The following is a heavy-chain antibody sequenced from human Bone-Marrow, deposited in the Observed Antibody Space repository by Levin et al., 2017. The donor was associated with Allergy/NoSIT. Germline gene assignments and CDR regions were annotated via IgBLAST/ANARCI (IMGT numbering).Heavy chain of an antibody. CDR2: MNPNSGNT. V-gene: IGHV1-8*01. J-gene: IGHJ6*02. D-gene: IGHD4-11*01. CDR3: ARATYSNGSGRSRTIHPENALNNTSKQYYYYGMDV. CDR1: GYTFTSYD. Sequence: GASVKVSCKASGYTFTSYDINWVRQATGQGLEWMGWMNPNSGNTGYAQKFQGRVTMTRNTSISTAYMELSSLRSEDTAVYYCARATYSNGSGRSRTIHPENALNNTSKQYYYYGMDVWGQGTTVTVSS.